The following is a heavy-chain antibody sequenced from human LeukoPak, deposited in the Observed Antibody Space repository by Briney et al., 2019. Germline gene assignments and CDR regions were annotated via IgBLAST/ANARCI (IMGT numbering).Heavy chain of an antibody. CDR1: GFTFSSYD. D-gene: IGHD6-19*01. CDR2: IGTSGDT. J-gene: IGHJ4*02. Sequence: GGSLRLSCAASGFTFSSYDMHWVRQAIEKGLEWVSVIGTSGDTYYAGSVKGRFTISRENAKNSLYLQMNSLTAGDTAVYFCSRVGSSGWPNYFDSWGQGTLVTVSS. CDR3: SRVGSSGWPNYFDS. V-gene: IGHV3-13*04.